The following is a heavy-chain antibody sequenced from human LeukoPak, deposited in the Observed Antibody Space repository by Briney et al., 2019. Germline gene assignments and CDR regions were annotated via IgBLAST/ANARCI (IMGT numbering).Heavy chain of an antibody. J-gene: IGHJ3*02. CDR2: FDPEDGET. Sequence: ASVKVSCKVSGYTLTELSMHWVRQAPGKGLEWIGGFDPEDGETSYAQKFQGRVTMTEDTSTDTAYMELSSLRSEDTAVYYCATTDSSGYYYNDAFDIWGQGTMVTVSS. CDR3: ATTDSSGYYYNDAFDI. D-gene: IGHD3-22*01. V-gene: IGHV1-24*01. CDR1: GYTLTELS.